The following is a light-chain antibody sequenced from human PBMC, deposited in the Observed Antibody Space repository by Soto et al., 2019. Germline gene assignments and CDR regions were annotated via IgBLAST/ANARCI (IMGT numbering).Light chain of an antibody. CDR3: QQYKSYPWT. CDR2: DAS. CDR1: QSISSW. V-gene: IGKV1-5*01. J-gene: IGKJ1*01. Sequence: DVKITQCCPRLSASVGDRGTITCLASQSISSWLAWYTPTPGKAPKLLIYDASSLESGVPSRFRCSGSGTEFTLTISSLQPDDFATYYCQQYKSYPWTCGQGTKVDIK.